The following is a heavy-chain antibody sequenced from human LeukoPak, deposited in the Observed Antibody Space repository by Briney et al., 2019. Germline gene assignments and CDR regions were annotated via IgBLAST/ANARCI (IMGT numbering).Heavy chain of an antibody. CDR2: INPSGGST. CDR3: ARSTGRDFWSGYYED. Sequence: ASVKVSCKASGYTFTSYYMHWVRQAPGQGLEGMGIINPSGGSTSYAQKFQGRVTMTRDMSTSTDYMELSSLKAEDTAVYYCARSTGRDFWSGYYEDWGQGTLVTVSS. D-gene: IGHD3-3*01. V-gene: IGHV1-46*01. CDR1: GYTFTSYY. J-gene: IGHJ4*02.